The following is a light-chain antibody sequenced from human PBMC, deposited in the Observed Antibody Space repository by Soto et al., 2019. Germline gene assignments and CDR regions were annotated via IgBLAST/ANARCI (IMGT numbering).Light chain of an antibody. Sequence: QSALTQPPSASGSPGQSVTISCTGTSSDVGYYDYVSWYQQHPGKAPKLMIYEVSKRPSGVPDRFSGSKSGNTASLPVSGLQAGDEADYYCSSYAGSNNLVFGGGTQLTVL. CDR1: SSDVGYYDY. CDR3: SSYAGSNNLV. V-gene: IGLV2-8*01. J-gene: IGLJ2*01. CDR2: EVS.